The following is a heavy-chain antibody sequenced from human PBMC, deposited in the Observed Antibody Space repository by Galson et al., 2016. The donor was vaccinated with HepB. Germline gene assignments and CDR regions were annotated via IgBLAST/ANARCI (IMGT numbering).Heavy chain of an antibody. Sequence: LSCAVSGFTLSSFWMSWVRQAPGKGLEWVANIKEDGSEKYYADSVKGRFTISRDNAKTSVFLEMNSLRAEDTAVYYCARALIWIAFDVWGQGTMVSVSS. D-gene: IGHD2-2*03. CDR1: GFTLSSFW. CDR2: IKEDGSEK. CDR3: ARALIWIAFDV. V-gene: IGHV3-7*03. J-gene: IGHJ3*01.